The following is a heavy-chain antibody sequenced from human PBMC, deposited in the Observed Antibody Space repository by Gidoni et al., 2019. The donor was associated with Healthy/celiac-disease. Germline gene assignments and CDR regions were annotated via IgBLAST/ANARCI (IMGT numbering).Heavy chain of an antibody. D-gene: IGHD1-7*01. CDR1: GFTFSDYY. J-gene: IGHJ5*02. CDR2: ISSSSSYT. V-gene: IGHV3-11*06. CDR3: ARELAGTTGWFDP. Sequence: QVQLVESGGGLVKPGGSLRLSCAASGFTFSDYYMSWIRQAPGKGLAWVSYISSSSSYTNYADSVKGRFTISRYNAKNSLYLQMNSLRAEDTAVYYCARELAGTTGWFDPWGQGTLVTVSS.